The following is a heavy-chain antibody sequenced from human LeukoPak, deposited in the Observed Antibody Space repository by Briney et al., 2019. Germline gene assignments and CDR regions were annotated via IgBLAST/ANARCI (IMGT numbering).Heavy chain of an antibody. J-gene: IGHJ2*01. CDR1: GFSFSVNW. D-gene: IGHD6-19*01. CDR2: IKKDESEK. CDR3: AKDQSSGWPPCWYFDL. V-gene: IGHV3-7*03. Sequence: GGSLRLSCAASGFSFSVNWMSWVRQAPGKGPEWVASIKKDESEKYYVDSASGRFTISRDNAKNSLYLQMNSLRAEDTAVYYCAKDQSSGWPPCWYFDLWGRGTLVTVSS.